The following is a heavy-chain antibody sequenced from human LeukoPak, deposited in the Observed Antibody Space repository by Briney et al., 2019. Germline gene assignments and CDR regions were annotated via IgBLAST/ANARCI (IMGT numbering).Heavy chain of an antibody. J-gene: IGHJ5*02. Sequence: SVKVSCKASGGTFSSYAISWVRQAPGQGLEWKGRIIPILGIANYAQKFQGRVTITADVSARTVYRELSSLRSEDTTIYYCARGFGSGVFAPWGQGTLVTVSS. V-gene: IGHV1-69*04. CDR1: GGTFSSYA. CDR3: ARGFGSGVFAP. CDR2: IIPILGIA. D-gene: IGHD3-10*01.